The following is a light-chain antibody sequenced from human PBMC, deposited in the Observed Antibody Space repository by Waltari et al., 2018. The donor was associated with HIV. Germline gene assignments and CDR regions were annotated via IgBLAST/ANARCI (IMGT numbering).Light chain of an antibody. CDR2: SNN. CDR1: SSNIGSNT. V-gene: IGLV1-44*01. J-gene: IGLJ2*01. Sequence: QSVLTQPPSASGTPGQRVTISCSGSSSNIGSNTVNWYQQLSGTAPKLLIYSNNPRPSGVPDRFAGSKSGTSASLAISGLQSEDEADYYCAAWDDSLNGVVFGGGTKLTVL. CDR3: AAWDDSLNGVV.